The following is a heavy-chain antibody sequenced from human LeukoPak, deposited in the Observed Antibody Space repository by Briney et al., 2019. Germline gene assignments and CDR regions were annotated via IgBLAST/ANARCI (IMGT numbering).Heavy chain of an antibody. V-gene: IGHV3-11*04. J-gene: IGHJ4*02. D-gene: IGHD5-12*01. CDR2: ISSSGSTI. CDR1: GFTFSDYY. CDR3: AKDPEMGSGYEADY. Sequence: GGSLRLSCAASGFTFSDYYMSWIRQAPGKGLEWVSYISSSGSTIYYADSVKGRFTISRDNAKNSLYLQMNGLRAEDTAVYYCAKDPEMGSGYEADYWGQGTLVTVSS.